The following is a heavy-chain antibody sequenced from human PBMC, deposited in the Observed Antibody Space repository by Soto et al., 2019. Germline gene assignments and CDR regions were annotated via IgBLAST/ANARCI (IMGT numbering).Heavy chain of an antibody. Sequence: GASVKVSCKASGYTFTSYGISWVRQAPGQGLEWMGWISAYNGNTNYAQKLQGRVTMTTDTSTSTAYMELRSLRSDDTAVYYCARGPAGSGSFPWGESWGQGTLVTVSS. V-gene: IGHV1-18*01. J-gene: IGHJ5*02. CDR2: ISAYNGNT. D-gene: IGHD1-26*01. CDR1: GYTFTSYG. CDR3: ARGPAGSGSFPWGES.